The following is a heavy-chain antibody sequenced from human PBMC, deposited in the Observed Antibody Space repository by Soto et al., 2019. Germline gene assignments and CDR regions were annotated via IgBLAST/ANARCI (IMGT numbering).Heavy chain of an antibody. CDR2: IYPDDSDT. V-gene: IGHV5-51*01. J-gene: IGHJ5*02. CDR3: ARLEWLSLAAWLDP. D-gene: IGHD3-3*01. CDR1: GYSFTNYW. Sequence: GESLKISCKGSGYSFTNYWIGWVRQMPGKGLEWMGMIYPDDSDTKYSPSFQGQVTFSADKSINTAYLQWSSLKASDTAIYYCARLEWLSLAAWLDPWGEGTLVTVYS.